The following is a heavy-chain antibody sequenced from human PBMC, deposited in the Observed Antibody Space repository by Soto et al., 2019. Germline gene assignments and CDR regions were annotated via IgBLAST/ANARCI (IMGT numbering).Heavy chain of an antibody. J-gene: IGHJ4*02. CDR3: ARVSGGNWLPDVVDY. CDR1: GGSVSSGSYY. CDR2: IYYSGST. V-gene: IGHV4-61*01. D-gene: IGHD2-15*01. Sequence: PSETLSLTCTVSGGSVSSGSYYWSWIRQPPGKGLEWIGYIYYSGSTNYNPSLKSRVTISVDTSKNQFSLKLSSVTAADTAVYYCARVSGGNWLPDVVDYWGQGTLVTVSS.